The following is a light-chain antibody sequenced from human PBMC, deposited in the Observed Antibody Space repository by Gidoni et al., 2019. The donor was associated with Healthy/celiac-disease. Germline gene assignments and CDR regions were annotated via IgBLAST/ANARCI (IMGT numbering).Light chain of an antibody. V-gene: IGKV1-39*01. CDR2: AAS. Sequence: DIQMTQSPSSLSASVGDRVTITCRASQSISSYLNWYQQKPGNAPTLLIYAASSLQSGVPSRFSGSGSGTDFTLTISSLQPEDFATYYCQQSYSTPCTFGQGTKLEIK. J-gene: IGKJ2*02. CDR3: QQSYSTPCT. CDR1: QSISSY.